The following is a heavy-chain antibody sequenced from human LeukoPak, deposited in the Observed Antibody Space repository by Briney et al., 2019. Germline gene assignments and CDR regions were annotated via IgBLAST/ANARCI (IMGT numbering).Heavy chain of an antibody. CDR2: TYYRSRWYN. Sequence: SQTLSLTCAISGDSVSSNSAAWNWIRQSPSRGLEWLGRTYYRSRWYNDYAPSVKGRITVNPDTSKNQFSLQLNSVSPEDTAVYYCVRDSGMGLDVFDIWGQGKMVTVSS. D-gene: IGHD2-8*01. CDR3: VRDSGMGLDVFDI. J-gene: IGHJ3*02. CDR1: GDSVSSNSAA. V-gene: IGHV6-1*01.